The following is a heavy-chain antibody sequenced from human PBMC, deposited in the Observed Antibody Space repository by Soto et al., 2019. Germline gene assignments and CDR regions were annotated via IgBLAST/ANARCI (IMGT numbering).Heavy chain of an antibody. V-gene: IGHV1-69*13. J-gene: IGHJ5*02. CDR2: IIPIFGTA. CDR3: ARAVVVVPAAIGWFDP. Sequence: SVKVSCKASGGTFSSYAISWVRQAPGQGLGWMGGIIPIFGTANYAQKFQGRVTITADESTSTAYMELSSLRSEDTAVYYCARAVVVVPAAIGWFDPWGQGTLVTVSS. D-gene: IGHD2-2*02. CDR1: GGTFSSYA.